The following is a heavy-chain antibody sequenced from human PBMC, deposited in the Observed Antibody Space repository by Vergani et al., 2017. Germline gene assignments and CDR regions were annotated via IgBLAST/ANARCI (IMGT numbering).Heavy chain of an antibody. D-gene: IGHD5-12*01. CDR3: TTDGATIFYYYYGMDV. Sequence: EVQLVESGGGLVKPGGSLRLSCAASGFTFSNAWMSWVRQAPGKGLEWVGRIKSKTDGGKTDYAAPVKGRFTISRDDSKNTLYLQMNSLKTEDTAVYYCTTDGATIFYYYYGMDVWGQGTTVTVSS. CDR1: GFTFSNAW. V-gene: IGHV3-15*01. CDR2: IKSKTDGGKT. J-gene: IGHJ6*02.